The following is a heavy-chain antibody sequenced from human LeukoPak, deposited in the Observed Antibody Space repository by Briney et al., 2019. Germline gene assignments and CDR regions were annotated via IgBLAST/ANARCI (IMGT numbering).Heavy chain of an antibody. CDR3: AREGGYSSDWDTDY. D-gene: IGHD5-18*01. CDR1: GFTFTTYW. V-gene: IGHV3-7*01. J-gene: IGHJ4*02. Sequence: GGSLRLSCVASGFTFTTYWMSWVRQAPGKGLEWVANIRQDGKKKYYVDSVEGRFTISRDNAKNSLYLQMDSLRAEDTAVYYCAREGGYSSDWDTDYWGQGTLVTVSS. CDR2: IRQDGKKK.